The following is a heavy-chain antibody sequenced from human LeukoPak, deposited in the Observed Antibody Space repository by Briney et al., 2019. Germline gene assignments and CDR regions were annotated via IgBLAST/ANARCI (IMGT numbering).Heavy chain of an antibody. D-gene: IGHD3-3*01. CDR2: ISGSGGST. CDR3: AKDGFWSGYYTDY. J-gene: IGHJ4*02. V-gene: IGHV3-23*01. CDR1: GFTFSTSW. Sequence: GGSLRLSCAASGFTFSTSWMSWVRQAPGKGLEWVSAISGSGGSTYYADSVKGRFTISRDNSKNTLYLQMNSLRAEDTAVYYCAKDGFWSGYYTDYWGQGTLVTVSS.